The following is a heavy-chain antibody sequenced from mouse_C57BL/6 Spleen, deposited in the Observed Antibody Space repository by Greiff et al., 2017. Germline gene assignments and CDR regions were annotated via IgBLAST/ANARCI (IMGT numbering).Heavy chain of an antibody. CDR3: ARVGAYYSNPWFAY. J-gene: IGHJ3*01. Sequence: EVMLVESGGGLVKPGGSLKLSCAASGFTFSDYGMHWVRQAPEKGLEWVAYISSGSSTIYYADTVKGRFTISRDNAKNTLFLQMTSLRSEDTAMYYCARVGAYYSNPWFAYWGQGTLVTVSA. D-gene: IGHD2-5*01. CDR1: GFTFSDYG. V-gene: IGHV5-17*01. CDR2: ISSGSSTI.